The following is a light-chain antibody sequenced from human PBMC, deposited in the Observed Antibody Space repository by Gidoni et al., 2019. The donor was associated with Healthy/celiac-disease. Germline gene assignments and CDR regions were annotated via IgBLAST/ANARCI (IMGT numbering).Light chain of an antibody. CDR3: QQSYSTPAT. Sequence: DIQMTQSPSSLSASVGDRVTITCRASQSISSYLNWYQQKPGKAPKLLIYAASSLQSGVPSRFSGSGSGTDFTFTISSLQPEDFATYYCQQSYSTPATFGGXTKVEIK. CDR1: QSISSY. J-gene: IGKJ4*01. V-gene: IGKV1-39*01. CDR2: AAS.